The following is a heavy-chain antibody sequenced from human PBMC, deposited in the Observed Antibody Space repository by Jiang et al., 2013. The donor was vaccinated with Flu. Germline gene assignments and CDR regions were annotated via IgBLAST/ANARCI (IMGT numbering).Heavy chain of an antibody. CDR2: IKQDGSEK. Sequence: VQLVESGGGLVQPGGSLRLSCAASGFTFSTYWMSWVRQPPGMGLEWLANIKQDGSEKYYVDSVRGRFTISRDNAKNSLFLQMNSLRAEDTAVYYCARDSPPRFSGSEYLYWGQGTLVTVSS. J-gene: IGHJ4*02. D-gene: IGHD1-26*01. V-gene: IGHV3-7*03. CDR3: ARDSPPRFSGSEYLY. CDR1: GFTFSTYW.